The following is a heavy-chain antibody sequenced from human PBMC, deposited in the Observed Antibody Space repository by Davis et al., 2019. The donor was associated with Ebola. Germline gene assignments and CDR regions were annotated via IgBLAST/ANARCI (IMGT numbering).Heavy chain of an antibody. D-gene: IGHD3-16*02. J-gene: IGHJ6*04. CDR1: GFTFSSYA. V-gene: IGHV3-30-3*01. Sequence: PGGSLRLSCAASGFTFSSYAMHWVRQAPGKGLEWVAVISYDGSNKYYADSVKGRFTISRDNSKNTLYLQMNSLRAEDTAVYYCARDRYTFAGYMDVWGKGTTVTVSS. CDR2: ISYDGSNK. CDR3: ARDRYTFAGYMDV.